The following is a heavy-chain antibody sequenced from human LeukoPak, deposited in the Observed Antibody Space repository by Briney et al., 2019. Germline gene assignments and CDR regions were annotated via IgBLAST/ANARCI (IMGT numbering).Heavy chain of an antibody. D-gene: IGHD2-15*01. Sequence: RSGGSLRLSCAASGFTFSSYGMSWVRQAPGKGLEWVSAISGSGGSTYYADSVKGRFTISRDNSKNTLYLQMNSLRAEDTAVYYCAKDYCSGGSCYFLVYYYYMDVWGKGTTVTISS. CDR3: AKDYCSGGSCYFLVYYYYMDV. CDR2: ISGSGGST. CDR1: GFTFSSYG. J-gene: IGHJ6*03. V-gene: IGHV3-23*01.